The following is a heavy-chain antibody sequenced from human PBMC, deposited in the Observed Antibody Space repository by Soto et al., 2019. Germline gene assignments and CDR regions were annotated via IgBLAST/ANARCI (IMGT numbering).Heavy chain of an antibody. Sequence: GSLRLSCAASGFTFSTYGIHWVRQAPGKGLEGVAVISFYGSNKYYTGSVKGRFTISRDNPKNTLYLQMNSLRPEDTAVYYCAREWLRRLGPDYWGQGTLVTVSS. D-gene: IGHD5-12*01. CDR2: ISFYGSNK. J-gene: IGHJ4*02. V-gene: IGHV3-30*03. CDR1: GFTFSTYG. CDR3: AREWLRRLGPDY.